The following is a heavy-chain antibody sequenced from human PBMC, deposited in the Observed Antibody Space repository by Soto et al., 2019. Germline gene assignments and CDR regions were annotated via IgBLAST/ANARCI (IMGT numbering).Heavy chain of an antibody. CDR1: GGSISSGGYS. D-gene: IGHD1-26*01. V-gene: IGHV4-30-2*01. CDR3: ASRPSGSGFDP. Sequence: QLQLQESGSGLVKPSQTLSLTCAVSGGSISSGGYSWIWIRQPPGKGLEWIGYIYHSGSTYYSPSRQSRVTISVDRSKNQFSLKLSSVTAADTAVYYCASRPSGSGFDPWGQGTLVTVSS. J-gene: IGHJ5*02. CDR2: IYHSGST.